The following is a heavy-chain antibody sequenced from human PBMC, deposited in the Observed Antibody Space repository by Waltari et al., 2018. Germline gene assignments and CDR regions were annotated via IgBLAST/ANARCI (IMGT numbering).Heavy chain of an antibody. V-gene: IGHV3-23*01. Sequence: EVQLLESGGGLVQPGGSLRLSCAASGFTFSSYAMSCVRQAPGKGLEWVSAISGRGGSTYYADSVKGRFTISRDNSKNTLYLQMNSLRAEDTAVYYCAKYRLYSSGYYVIDYWGQGTLVTVSS. CDR1: GFTFSSYA. CDR3: AKYRLYSSGYYVIDY. D-gene: IGHD3-22*01. CDR2: ISGRGGST. J-gene: IGHJ4*02.